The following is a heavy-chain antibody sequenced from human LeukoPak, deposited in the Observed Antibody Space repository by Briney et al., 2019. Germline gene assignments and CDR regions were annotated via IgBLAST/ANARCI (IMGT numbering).Heavy chain of an antibody. Sequence: SETLSLTCTVSGGPIYSYYWSWIRQTAGKGLEWIGRLYPGVSTNYNPSLRSRVTMSVDTSKNQFALKLSAVTAADTAVYYCARLKFYDSTGYSPGHYMDVWGKGTTVTVSS. J-gene: IGHJ6*03. D-gene: IGHD3-22*01. CDR1: GGPIYSYY. V-gene: IGHV4-4*07. CDR2: LYPGVST. CDR3: ARLKFYDSTGYSPGHYMDV.